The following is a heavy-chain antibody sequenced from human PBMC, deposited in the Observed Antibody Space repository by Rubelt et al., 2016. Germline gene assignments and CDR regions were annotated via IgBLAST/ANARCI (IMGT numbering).Heavy chain of an antibody. CDR1: GYIFTNYA. J-gene: IGHJ4*02. V-gene: IGHV1-3*01. CDR2: INAGNDNT. Sequence: QVQLVQSGTEVKKPGASVKVSCKVSGYIFTNYAMHWVRQAPGQRLEWMGWINAGNDNTKYSQKFQGRVTITRDTSACIAYMELSSLGSEDTAVYYCARDKSLADWGQGTLVTVSS. CDR3: ARDKSLAD.